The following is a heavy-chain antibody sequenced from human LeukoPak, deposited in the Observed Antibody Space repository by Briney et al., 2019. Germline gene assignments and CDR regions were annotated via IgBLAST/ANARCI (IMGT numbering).Heavy chain of an antibody. J-gene: IGHJ4*02. CDR1: GLTLSNAW. Sequence: PGGSLRLSRAASGLTLSNAWMTWVRQAPGKGLEWVARIKSKTDGGIKDYAAPVKGTFTISRDDSENTVYLQMNSLKIEDTAVYYCATGRSGYFDSWGQGTLVFVSS. CDR3: ATGRSGYFDS. CDR2: IKSKTDGGIK. V-gene: IGHV3-15*01.